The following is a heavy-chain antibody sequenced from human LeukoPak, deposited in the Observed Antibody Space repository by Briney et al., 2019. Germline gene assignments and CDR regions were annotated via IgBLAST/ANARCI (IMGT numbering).Heavy chain of an antibody. CDR1: GFTISTYG. CDR3: AKSVYHSGNY. V-gene: IGHV3-23*01. CDR2: ISGGTT. Sequence: TGGSLRLSCAASGFTISTYGMSWVRQAPGKGLEWVSSISGGTTYYADSVKGRFTISRDNSKNTVSLQMNGLRAEDTAVYYCAKSVYHSGNYWGQGTLVTVSS. D-gene: IGHD3-10*01. J-gene: IGHJ4*02.